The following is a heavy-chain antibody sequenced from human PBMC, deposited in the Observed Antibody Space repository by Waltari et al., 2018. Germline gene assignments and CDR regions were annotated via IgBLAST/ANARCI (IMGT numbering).Heavy chain of an antibody. Sequence: QVQLVQSGAEVKKPGASVKVSCKASGYNFNNYYIYWVRQAPGQGLEWMGWVNPHSRGTSYSQKFQGRVTMTSDTAITTAYSELTWLRSDDTAIYYGAILGGLAAAGDFDHWGQGTLVIVSS. J-gene: IGHJ4*02. V-gene: IGHV1-2*02. D-gene: IGHD6-13*01. CDR2: VNPHSRGT. CDR3: AILGGLAAAGDFDH. CDR1: GYNFNNYY.